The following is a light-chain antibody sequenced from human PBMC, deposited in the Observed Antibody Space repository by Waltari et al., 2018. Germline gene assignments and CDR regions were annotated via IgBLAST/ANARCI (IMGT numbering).Light chain of an antibody. CDR1: ALPKQC. J-gene: IGLJ2*01. CDR3: QSADSTSTHVV. CDR2: NDT. Sequence: SYELTQPLSLSVSPGHTARHHCSGYALPKQCAFWYQQVPGQAPVLVTYNDTERPSGIPDRFSGSTSGTTVTLTISGVQAEDEADYYCQSADSTSTHVVFGGGTKLTVL. V-gene: IGLV3-25*03.